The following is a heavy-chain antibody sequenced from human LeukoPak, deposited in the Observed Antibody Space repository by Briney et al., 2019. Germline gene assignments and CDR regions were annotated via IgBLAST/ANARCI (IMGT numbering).Heavy chain of an antibody. J-gene: IGHJ3*02. Sequence: GSLRLSCAASGFTFSSYVMHWVRQAPGKGLEWVAVISYDGSNKYYADSVKGRFTISRDNSKNTLYLQMNSLRAEDTAVYYCAAGLVVIDAFDIWGQGTMVTVSS. V-gene: IGHV3-30-3*01. D-gene: IGHD3-22*01. CDR2: ISYDGSNK. CDR3: AAGLVVIDAFDI. CDR1: GFTFSSYV.